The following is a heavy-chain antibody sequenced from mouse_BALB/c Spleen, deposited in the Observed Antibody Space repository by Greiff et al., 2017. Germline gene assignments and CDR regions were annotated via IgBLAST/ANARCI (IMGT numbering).Heavy chain of an antibody. V-gene: IGHV2-9*02. D-gene: IGHD1-1*01. CDR2: IWAGGST. CDR3: ARDSLFYYYGSRYFDV. J-gene: IGHJ1*01. Sequence: VMLVESGPGLVAPSQSLSITCTVSGFSLTSYGVHWVRQPPGKGLEWLGVIWAGGSTNYNSALMSRLSISKDNSKSQVFLKMNSLQTDDTAMYYCARDSLFYYYGSRYFDVWGAGTTVTVSS. CDR1: GFSLTSYG.